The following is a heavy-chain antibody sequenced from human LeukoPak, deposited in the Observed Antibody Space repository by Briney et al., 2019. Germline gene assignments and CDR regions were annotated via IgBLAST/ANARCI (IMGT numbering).Heavy chain of an antibody. Sequence: GASVKVSCKTSGYAFTGYYLHWVRQAPGQGLEWMGWINPNSGDTNYPQKFQGRVTMTSETSISTAYMELSSLRPDDTAVYYCARSSQEHYNWFDPWGQGTLVTVSS. CDR1: GYAFTGYY. J-gene: IGHJ5*02. V-gene: IGHV1-2*02. CDR3: ARSSQEHYNWFDP. D-gene: IGHD1/OR15-1a*01. CDR2: INPNSGDT.